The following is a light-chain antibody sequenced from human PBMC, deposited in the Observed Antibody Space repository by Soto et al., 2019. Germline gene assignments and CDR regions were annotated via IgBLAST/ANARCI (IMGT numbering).Light chain of an antibody. CDR1: QSIDTN. J-gene: IGKJ2*01. Sequence: DIQMTQSPSSLSASVGDRVTITCRASQSIDTNLNWYQQKPGEAPKLLIYVASNLQSGVPSRFSGSDSGTDFTLTISSLQPDYFGTYYCQQSDNIPYPFGQGTKLEI. CDR3: QQSDNIPYP. CDR2: VAS. V-gene: IGKV1-39*01.